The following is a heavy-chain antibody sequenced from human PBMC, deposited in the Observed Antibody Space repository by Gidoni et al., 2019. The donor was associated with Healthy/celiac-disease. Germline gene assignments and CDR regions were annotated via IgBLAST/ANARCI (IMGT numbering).Heavy chain of an antibody. CDR1: GFTFSNAW. CDR3: TTGSYYYGMDV. V-gene: IGHV3-15*01. J-gene: IGHJ6*02. Sequence: EVQLVESGGGLVKPGGSLSLSCAASGFTFSNAWMSWVRQAPGKGLEWVGRIKSKTEGGTTDYAAPVKGRFTISRDDSKNTLYLQMNSLKTEDTAVYYCTTGSYYYGMDVWGQGTTVTVSS. CDR2: IKSKTEGGTT.